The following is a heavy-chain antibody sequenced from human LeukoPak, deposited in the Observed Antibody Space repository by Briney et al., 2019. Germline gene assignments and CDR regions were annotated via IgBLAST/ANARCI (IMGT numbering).Heavy chain of an antibody. CDR3: ARGRQEISIILVVMTGVSYDLDV. V-gene: IGHV4-34*01. CDR2: INTCGNT. Sequence: SETLSLTCAVYGGSFSSNYWTWIRQSPAQGMELIGVINTCGNTYYNPSITSQFTISRDTSKIQCSLRLSSVTAADTSVYYCARGRQEISIILVVMTGVSYDLDVWGKGTTVTVS. J-gene: IGHJ6*03. D-gene: IGHD3-22*01. CDR1: GGSFSSNY.